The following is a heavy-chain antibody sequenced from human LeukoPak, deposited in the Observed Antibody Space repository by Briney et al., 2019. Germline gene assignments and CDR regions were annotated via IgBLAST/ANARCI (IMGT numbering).Heavy chain of an antibody. CDR1: GGIFSSYA. V-gene: IGHV1-69*13. CDR2: IIPIFGTA. CDR3: ATCARNFYCYRFDY. Sequence: VKVSCKASGGIFSSYAISWVRQAPGQGLEWMGGIIPIFGTANYAQKFLGRVTITADESTSTAYMELSSLRSEDTAVYYCATCARNFYCYRFDYWGQGTLVTVSS. J-gene: IGHJ4*02. D-gene: IGHD2-2*02.